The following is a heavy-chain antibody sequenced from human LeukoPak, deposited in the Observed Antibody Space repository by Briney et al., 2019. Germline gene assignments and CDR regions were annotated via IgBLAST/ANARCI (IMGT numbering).Heavy chain of an antibody. Sequence: SVKVSCKASGGTFSSYAISWVRQAPGQGLEWMGGIIPIFGTANYAQEFQGRVTITADKSTTTSYMELSSLRSEDTAVYYCARSGWHCSSTSCYDFDLWGQGTLVAVSS. CDR2: IIPIFGTA. D-gene: IGHD2-2*01. CDR1: GGTFSSYA. V-gene: IGHV1-69*06. CDR3: ARSGWHCSSTSCYDFDL. J-gene: IGHJ3*01.